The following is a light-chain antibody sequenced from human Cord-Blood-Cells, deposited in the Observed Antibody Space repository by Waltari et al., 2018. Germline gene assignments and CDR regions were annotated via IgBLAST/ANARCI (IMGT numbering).Light chain of an antibody. J-gene: IGKJ2*01. CDR2: DAS. V-gene: IGKV1-33*01. CDR3: QQYDNLPRT. CDR1: QDISNY. Sequence: DIQMTQSPSSLSASVGDRVPITCQASQDISNYLNWYQQKPGKAPKPLIYDASNLETGVTSRFSGSGSGTDFTFTISSLQPEDIATYYCQQYDNLPRTFGQGTKLEIK.